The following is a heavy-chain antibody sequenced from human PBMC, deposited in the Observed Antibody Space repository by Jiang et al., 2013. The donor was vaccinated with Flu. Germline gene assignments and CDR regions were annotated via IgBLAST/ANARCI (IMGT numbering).Heavy chain of an antibody. J-gene: IGHJ4*02. Sequence: QTLSLTCAIPGDTVSDNVAAWDWIRQSHPPPLRGLEWLGRTYYRSEWHSDYAPSVKSRITIKADTSKNEFSLQLNSVTPDDTAMYYCASRATPSHRLVLDSWGQGTLVTV. CDR3: ASRATPSHRLVLDS. CDR1: GDTVSDNVAA. CDR2: TYYRSEWHS. V-gene: IGHV6-1*01. D-gene: IGHD6-13*01.